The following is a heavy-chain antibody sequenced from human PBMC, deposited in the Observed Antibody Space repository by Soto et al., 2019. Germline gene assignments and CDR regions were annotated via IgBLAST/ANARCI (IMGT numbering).Heavy chain of an antibody. CDR1: GYIFVNYG. CDR3: AMVDNDVTPTPPDV. CDR2: ISPYSGNT. V-gene: IGHV1-18*01. J-gene: IGHJ6*02. D-gene: IGHD5-12*01. Sequence: QVQLVQSGDEVRKPGSSVKVSCKASGYIFVNYGIAWVRQAPGQGLEWMGWISPYSGNTHYASKAQCALTMATDTPTSTAYMDLGSLTSDDPAVYYCAMVDNDVTPTPPDVWGQGTTVTASS.